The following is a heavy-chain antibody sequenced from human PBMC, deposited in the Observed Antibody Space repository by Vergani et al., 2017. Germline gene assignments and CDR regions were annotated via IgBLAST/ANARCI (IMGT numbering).Heavy chain of an antibody. CDR3: ARDGGGSYYDWFDP. J-gene: IGHJ5*02. CDR1: GFTFSSYG. Sequence: QVQLVESGGGVVQPGRSLRLSCAASGFTFSSYGMHWVRQAPGKGLEWVAVIWYDGSNKYYADSVKGRFTISRDNSKNTPYLQMNSLRAEDTAVYYCARDGGGSYYDWFDPWGQGTLVTVSS. V-gene: IGHV3-33*01. D-gene: IGHD1-26*01. CDR2: IWYDGSNK.